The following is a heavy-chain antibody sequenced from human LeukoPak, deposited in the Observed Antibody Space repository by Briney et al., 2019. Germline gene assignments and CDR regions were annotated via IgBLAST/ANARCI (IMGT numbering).Heavy chain of an antibody. V-gene: IGHV1-2*02. CDR3: VRGRSVAGQKGALFDY. D-gene: IGHD6-19*01. J-gene: IGHJ4*02. Sequence: GASVKVSCKASGYTFTGYYMHWVRQAPGQALEWMGWINPNSGGTNYAQKFQGRVTMTRDTSISTAYMELTRLRSDDTAVYYCVRGRSVAGQKGALFDYWGQGTLVTVSS. CDR1: GYTFTGYY. CDR2: INPNSGGT.